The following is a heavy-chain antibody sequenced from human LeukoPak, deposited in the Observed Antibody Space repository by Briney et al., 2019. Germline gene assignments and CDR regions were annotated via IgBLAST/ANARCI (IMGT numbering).Heavy chain of an antibody. Sequence: SETLSLTCTVSGGSISSSSYYWGWIRQPPGKGLEWIGSIYYSGSTYYNPSLKSRVTISVDTSKNQFSLKLSSVTAADTAVYYCARGKYFDDNWFDPWGQGTLVTVSS. CDR3: ARGKYFDDNWFDP. D-gene: IGHD3-9*01. CDR1: GGSISSSSYY. CDR2: IYYSGST. J-gene: IGHJ5*02. V-gene: IGHV4-39*07.